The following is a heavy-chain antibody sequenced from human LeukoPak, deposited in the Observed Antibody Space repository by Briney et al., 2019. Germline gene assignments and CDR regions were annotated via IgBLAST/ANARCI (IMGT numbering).Heavy chain of an antibody. V-gene: IGHV4-34*01. J-gene: IGHJ4*02. Sequence: SDTLPLICAVYGGYFSGYYWRWIRPPPGKGREWIGEINHSGSTNYNPSLKSRDTISVDTSKNQFSLTLSSVTAADTAVYYCARVFRPYYDFWSCDYWGQGTLVTVSS. CDR2: INHSGST. CDR1: GGYFSGYY. CDR3: ARVFRPYYDFWSCDY. D-gene: IGHD3-3*01.